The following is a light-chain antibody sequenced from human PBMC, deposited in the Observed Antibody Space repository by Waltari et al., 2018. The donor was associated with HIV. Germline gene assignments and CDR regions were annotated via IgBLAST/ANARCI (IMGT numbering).Light chain of an antibody. J-gene: IGKJ1*01. V-gene: IGKV3-15*01. CDR1: QSVNSN. CDR2: GTS. Sequence: EILMTQSPATLSVSPGERATLSCRASQSVNSNLAWYQQKPGQTPRLLIYGTSTRATDIPARFSGSGSGTEFTLTISSLQSEDFAVYYCHQYNNWRETFGQETKVEIK. CDR3: HQYNNWRET.